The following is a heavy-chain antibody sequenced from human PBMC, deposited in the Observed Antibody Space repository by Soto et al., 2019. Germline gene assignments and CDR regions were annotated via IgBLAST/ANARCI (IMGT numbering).Heavy chain of an antibody. CDR3: ARDLARSSWYTFDY. CDR2: ISAYNGNT. D-gene: IGHD6-13*01. CDR1: GYTFTSYG. J-gene: IGHJ4*02. V-gene: IGHV1-18*04. Sequence: GASVKVSCKASGYTFTSYGISWVRQAPGQGLEWMGWISAYNGNTNYVQKLQGRVTMTTDTSTSTAYMELRSLRSDDTAVYYCARDLARSSWYTFDYWGQGTLVTVSS.